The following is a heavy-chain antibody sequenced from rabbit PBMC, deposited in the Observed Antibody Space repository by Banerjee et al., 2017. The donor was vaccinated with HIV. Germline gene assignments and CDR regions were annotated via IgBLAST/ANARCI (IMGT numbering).Heavy chain of an antibody. D-gene: IGHD6-1*01. V-gene: IGHV1S40*01. Sequence: QSLEESGGGLVQPEGSLALTCTASGFTISSRYYMCWVRQAPGKGLEWIGCIYAGSSGSTYYASWAKGRFTISKTSSTTVTLQMTSLTAADTATYFCARIVDVGYAYGLWGPGTLVTVS. CDR2: IYAGSSGST. J-gene: IGHJ6*01. CDR3: ARIVDVGYAYGL. CDR1: GFTISSRYY.